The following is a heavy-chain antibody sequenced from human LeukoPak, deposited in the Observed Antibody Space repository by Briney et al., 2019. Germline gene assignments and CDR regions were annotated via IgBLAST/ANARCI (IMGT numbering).Heavy chain of an antibody. D-gene: IGHD6-13*01. Sequence: GSLRLSCAASGFTFSSYAMSWVRQAPGKGLEWVSAIGGGGGSTYYADSVKGRFTISRDNSKNTLYLQMNSLRAEDTAVYYCAKAMGGSSWYKDDYWGQGTLVTVSS. CDR1: GFTFSSYA. CDR3: AKAMGGSSWYKDDY. CDR2: IGGGGGST. J-gene: IGHJ4*02. V-gene: IGHV3-23*01.